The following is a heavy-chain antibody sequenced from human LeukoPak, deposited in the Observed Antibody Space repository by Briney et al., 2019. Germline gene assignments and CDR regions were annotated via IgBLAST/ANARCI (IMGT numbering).Heavy chain of an antibody. CDR2: INPRDDST. V-gene: IGHV1-46*01. CDR3: AREIAPAGKTFDY. J-gene: IGHJ4*02. Sequence: GASVKLSCEAFGFSLTSNYMHWVRQAPGQGLEWLGVINPRDDSTDYPQKLRGRVTVTRNTSTNTVYMQLSGLGSEDTAMYFCAREIAPAGKTFDYWGQGALVTVSS. D-gene: IGHD6-13*01. CDR1: GFSLTSNY.